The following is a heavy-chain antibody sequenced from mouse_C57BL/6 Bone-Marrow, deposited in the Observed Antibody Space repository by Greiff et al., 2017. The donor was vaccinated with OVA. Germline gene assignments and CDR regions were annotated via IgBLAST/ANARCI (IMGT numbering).Heavy chain of an antibody. CDR2: IYPRDGST. V-gene: IGHV1-85*01. J-gene: IGHJ1*03. CDR1: GYTFTSYD. D-gene: IGHD1-1*01. Sequence: VKLMESGPELVKPGASVKLSCKASGYTFTSYDINWVKQRPGQGLEWIGWIYPRDGSTKYNAKFKGKATLTVDTSSSTAYMLLHSLTSDDSAVYFCAPYYYGSSDWYFDVWGTGTTVTVSS. CDR3: APYYYGSSDWYFDV.